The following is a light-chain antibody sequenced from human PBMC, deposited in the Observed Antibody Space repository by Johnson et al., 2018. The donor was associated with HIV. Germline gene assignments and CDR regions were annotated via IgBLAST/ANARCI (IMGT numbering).Light chain of an antibody. V-gene: IGLV1-51*01. Sequence: QSVLTQPPSVSAAPGQKVTICCSGSRSNIGNNYVSWYQQLPGTAPKLLIYDNNKRPSGIPDRFSGSKSGTSATLGITGLQTGDAADYYCGTWDSSLSAYVFGTGTKVTVL. J-gene: IGLJ1*01. CDR2: DNN. CDR3: GTWDSSLSAYV. CDR1: RSNIGNNY.